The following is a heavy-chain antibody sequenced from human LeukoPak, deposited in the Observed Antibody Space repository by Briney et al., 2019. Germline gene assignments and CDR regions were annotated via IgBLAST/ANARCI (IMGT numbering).Heavy chain of an antibody. V-gene: IGHV3-48*01. CDR1: GFIFSTYS. D-gene: IGHD3-10*01. Sequence: HPGGSLRLSCAASGFIFSTYSMNWVRRAPGKGLGWVTYISSSGGTIYYADSVKGRFTASRDNAENSLYLQMNSLRAEDTAVYYCALYYGSGSYGGHWGQGTLVTVSS. J-gene: IGHJ4*02. CDR2: ISSSGGTI. CDR3: ALYYGSGSYGGH.